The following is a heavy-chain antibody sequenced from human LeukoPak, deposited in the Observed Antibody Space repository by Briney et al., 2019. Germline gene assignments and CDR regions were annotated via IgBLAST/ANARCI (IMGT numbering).Heavy chain of an antibody. CDR3: ARDPQMTPFDY. J-gene: IGHJ4*02. V-gene: IGHV4-4*07. D-gene: IGHD5-24*01. Sequence: SETLSLTCTVSGGSISSYYWSWIRQPVGKGLEWMGRIYTSGSTNYNPSLKSRVTMSVDTSKNQFSLKLSSVTAADTAVYYCARDPQMTPFDYWGQGTLVTVSS. CDR2: IYTSGST. CDR1: GGSISSYY.